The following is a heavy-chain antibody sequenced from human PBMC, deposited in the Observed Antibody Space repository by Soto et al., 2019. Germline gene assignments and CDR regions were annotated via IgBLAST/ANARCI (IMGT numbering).Heavy chain of an antibody. CDR2: LFYSGSN. Sequence: ETLSLTCTVSGRSISNSNNYWGWIPQPPGQGLAWIGRLFYSGSNYYNASLKNRVTISVLTANSQSSLQLRSVTVAAPPVCLSARHPQLWLPWFDPWGQGSLFTVAS. V-gene: IGHV4-39*01. J-gene: IGHJ5*02. CDR3: ARHPQLWLPWFDP. CDR1: GRSISNSNNY. D-gene: IGHD5-18*01.